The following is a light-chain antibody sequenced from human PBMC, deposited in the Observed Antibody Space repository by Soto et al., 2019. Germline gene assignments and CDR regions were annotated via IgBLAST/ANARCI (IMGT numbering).Light chain of an antibody. CDR2: GAS. Sequence: EIVMTQSPATLSVFPGERATLSCRASQSVSSNLAWFQQKPGQAPRLLIYGASTRATGIPARFSGSRSGTEFTLTISSLQPEDFAVYYCQQYNNWPPITFGPGTKVYI. CDR3: QQYNNWPPIT. V-gene: IGKV3-15*01. CDR1: QSVSSN. J-gene: IGKJ3*01.